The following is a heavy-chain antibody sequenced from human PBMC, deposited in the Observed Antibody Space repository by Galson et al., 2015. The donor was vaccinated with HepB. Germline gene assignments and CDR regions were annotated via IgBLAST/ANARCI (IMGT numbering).Heavy chain of an antibody. CDR3: ARDPGSSWSEGNWFDP. Sequence: SLRLSCAASGFTFDDYAMHWVRQAPGKGLEWVSGISWNSGSIGYADSVKGRFTISRDNAKNSLYLQMNSLRAEDTALYYCARDPGSSWSEGNWFDPWGQGTLVTVSS. J-gene: IGHJ5*02. D-gene: IGHD6-13*01. V-gene: IGHV3-9*01. CDR1: GFTFDDYA. CDR2: ISWNSGSI.